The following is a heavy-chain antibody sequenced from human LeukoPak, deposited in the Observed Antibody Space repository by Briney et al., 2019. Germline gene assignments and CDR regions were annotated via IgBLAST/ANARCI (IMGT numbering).Heavy chain of an antibody. CDR2: ISAYNGNT. J-gene: IGHJ4*02. CDR1: GYTFTSYG. CDR3: ARVIWYYDSSGYYIGDY. V-gene: IGHV1-18*01. D-gene: IGHD3-22*01. Sequence: ALVKVSCKASGYTFTSYGISWVRQAPGQGLEWMGWISAYNGNTNYAQKLQGRVTMTTDTSTSTAYMELRSLRSDDTAVYYCARVIWYYDSSGYYIGDYWGQGTLVTVSS.